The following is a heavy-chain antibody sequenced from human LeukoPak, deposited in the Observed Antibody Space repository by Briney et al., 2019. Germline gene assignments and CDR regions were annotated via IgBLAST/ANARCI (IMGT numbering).Heavy chain of an antibody. CDR2: IYYSGST. Sequence: SETLSLTCTVSGGSITSYYWSWIRQPPGKGLEWIGYIYYSGSTNYNPFLKSRVTISVDTSKNQFSLKLSSVTAADTAVYYCARKGDYSYYMDVWGKGTTVTVSS. V-gene: IGHV4-59*01. CDR1: GGSITSYY. J-gene: IGHJ6*03. CDR3: ARKGDYSYYMDV.